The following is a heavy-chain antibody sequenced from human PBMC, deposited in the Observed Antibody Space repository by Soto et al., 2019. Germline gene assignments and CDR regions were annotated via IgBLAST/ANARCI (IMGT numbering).Heavy chain of an antibody. CDR2: ISAYNGNI. CDR3: ARITILGLPWDS. V-gene: IGHV1-18*04. CDR1: GYTFSSYG. Sequence: QVQLVQPGGEVKKPGASVKVSCRASGYTFSSYGISWVRQAPGQGLEWMGRISAYNGNINIAQKFQGRVTLTTDTSTRTAYMELRSVRSDDTAVYYCARITILGLPWDSWGQGTLVTVSS. D-gene: IGHD3-3*01. J-gene: IGHJ4*02.